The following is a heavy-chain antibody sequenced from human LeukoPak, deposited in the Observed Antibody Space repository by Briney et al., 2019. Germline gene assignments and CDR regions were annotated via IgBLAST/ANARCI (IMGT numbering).Heavy chain of an antibody. CDR1: GGSISSGGYY. CDR2: IYYSGST. D-gene: IGHD2-2*01. CDR3: ARGPRNCTSTSYCINWFDP. Sequence: PSETLSLTCTVSGGSISSGGYYWNWIRQHPGKGLEWIGYIYYSGSTSYNPSLKSRVTISVDTSKNQFSLKLSSVTAADTAAYFCARGPRNCTSTSYCINWFDPWGQGTLVTVSS. V-gene: IGHV4-31*03. J-gene: IGHJ5*02.